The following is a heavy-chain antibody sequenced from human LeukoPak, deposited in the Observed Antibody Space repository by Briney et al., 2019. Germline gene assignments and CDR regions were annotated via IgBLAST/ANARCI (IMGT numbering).Heavy chain of an antibody. CDR2: INPNSVGT. Sequence: ASVKVSCKASGYTFTGYYMHWVRQAPGQGLEWMGRINPNSVGTNYAQKFQGRVTMTRDTSISTAYMELSRLRSDDTAVYYCARGEQQLVDFDYWGQGTLVTVSS. V-gene: IGHV1-2*06. J-gene: IGHJ4*02. CDR3: ARGEQQLVDFDY. D-gene: IGHD6-13*01. CDR1: GYTFTGYY.